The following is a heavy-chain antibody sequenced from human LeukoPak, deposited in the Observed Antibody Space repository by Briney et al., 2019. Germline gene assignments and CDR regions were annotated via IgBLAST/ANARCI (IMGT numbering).Heavy chain of an antibody. V-gene: IGHV4-59*01. J-gene: IGHJ4*02. CDR2: IYYSGST. CDR3: ARGPRYCSGGSCYDY. CDR1: GGSISSYY. Sequence: TLSLTCTVSGGSISSYYWSWIRQPPGKGLEWIGYIYYSGSTNYNPSLKSRVTISVDTSKNQSSLKLSSVTAADTAVYYCARGPRYCSGGSCYDYWGQGTLVTVSS. D-gene: IGHD2-15*01.